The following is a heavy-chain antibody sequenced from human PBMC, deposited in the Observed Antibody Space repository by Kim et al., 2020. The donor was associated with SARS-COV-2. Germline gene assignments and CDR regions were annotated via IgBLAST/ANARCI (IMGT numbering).Heavy chain of an antibody. Sequence: SETLSLTCTVSGGSISRSPHYWAWIRQSPGKGLEWIASIYSSGSAFYNPSLKSRVTISVDTSSNHFSLRLRSVTAADAAVYHCARHAYDYGDYGEYFDPWGQGTLVTVST. D-gene: IGHD4-17*01. CDR2: IYSSGSA. V-gene: IGHV4-39*01. J-gene: IGHJ5*02. CDR3: ARHAYDYGDYGEYFDP. CDR1: GGSISRSPHY.